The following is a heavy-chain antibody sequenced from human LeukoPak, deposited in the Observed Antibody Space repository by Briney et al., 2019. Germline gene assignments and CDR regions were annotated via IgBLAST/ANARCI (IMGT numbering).Heavy chain of an antibody. CDR1: GYIFTNYA. J-gene: IGHJ4*02. CDR2: INAGNGKA. V-gene: IGHV1-3*01. D-gene: IGHD3-9*01. Sequence: GASVKVSFKASGYIFTNYAIHWVRQAPGQRLEWMGWINAGNGKANYSQKFRGRVTLTRDTSASTAYMELSSLGSEDTAVYYCARGYYDLLTGHVVTYYFDYWGQGTLVTVSS. CDR3: ARGYYDLLTGHVVTYYFDY.